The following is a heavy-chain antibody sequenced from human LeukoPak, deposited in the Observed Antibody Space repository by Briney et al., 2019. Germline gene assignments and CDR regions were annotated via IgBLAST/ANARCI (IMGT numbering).Heavy chain of an antibody. Sequence: ASVKVSCKASGYTFTGYYMHWVRQAPGQGLEWMGWINPNSGGTNYAQKFQGRVTMTRDTSISTAYMELSRLRSDDTAVYYCARDRRAFLVHNWFDPWGQGTLVTVSS. CDR3: ARDRRAFLVHNWFDP. J-gene: IGHJ5*02. V-gene: IGHV1-2*02. D-gene: IGHD4/OR15-4a*01. CDR1: GYTFTGYY. CDR2: INPNSGGT.